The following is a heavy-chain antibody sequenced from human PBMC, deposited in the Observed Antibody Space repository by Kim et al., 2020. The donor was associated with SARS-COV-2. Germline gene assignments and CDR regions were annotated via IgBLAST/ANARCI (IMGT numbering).Heavy chain of an antibody. CDR1: GGTFSSYA. V-gene: IGHV1-69*13. Sequence: SVKVSCKASGGTFSSYAISWVREAPGQGLEWMGGIIPIFGTANYAQKFQGRVTITADESTSTAYMELSSLRSEDTAVYYCARASWRRFGVVIPHYYYGMDVWGQGTTVTVSS. CDR2: IIPIFGTA. J-gene: IGHJ6*02. D-gene: IGHD3-3*01. CDR3: ARASWRRFGVVIPHYYYGMDV.